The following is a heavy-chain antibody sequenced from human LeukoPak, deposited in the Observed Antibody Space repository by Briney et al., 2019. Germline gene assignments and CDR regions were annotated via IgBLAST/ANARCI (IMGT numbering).Heavy chain of an antibody. D-gene: IGHD5-24*01. CDR3: ATARWLQLRGYFDP. CDR2: ISYDGSNK. V-gene: IGHV3-30-3*01. Sequence: PGGSLRLSCAASGFTFSSYAMHWVRQAPGKGLEWVAVISYDGSNKYYADSVKGRFTISRDNSKNTLYLQMNSLRAEDTAVYYCATARWLQLRGYFDPWGQGTLVTVSS. CDR1: GFTFSSYA. J-gene: IGHJ5*02.